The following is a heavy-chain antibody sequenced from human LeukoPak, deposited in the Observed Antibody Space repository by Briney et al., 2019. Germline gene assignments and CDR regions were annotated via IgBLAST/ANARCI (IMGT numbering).Heavy chain of an antibody. CDR3: ARSGYYDSSGYSLFY. J-gene: IGHJ4*02. Sequence: GESLKISCEGSGYSFTSYWISWVRQMPGKGLEWMGIIYPGDSDTRHSPSFQGQVTISADKSISTAYLQWSSLKASDTAMYYCARSGYYDSSGYSLFYWGQGTLVTVSS. CDR2: IYPGDSDT. V-gene: IGHV5-51*01. D-gene: IGHD3-22*01. CDR1: GYSFTSYW.